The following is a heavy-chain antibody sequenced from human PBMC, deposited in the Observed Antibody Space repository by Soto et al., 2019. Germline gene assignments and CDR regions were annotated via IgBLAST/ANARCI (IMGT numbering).Heavy chain of an antibody. CDR1: GFTFSSYS. V-gene: IGHV3-21*01. J-gene: IGHJ4*02. CDR2: ISSSSSTI. D-gene: IGHD3-22*01. CDR3: ARWGYYDSSGYYEDY. Sequence: EVQLVESGGGLVKPGGSLRLSCAASGFTFSSYSMNWVRQAPGKGLEWVSSISSSSSTIYYADSVKGRFTISRDNAKNSLYLQMNSLRDEDTAVYYCARWGYYDSSGYYEDYWGQGTLVTVSS.